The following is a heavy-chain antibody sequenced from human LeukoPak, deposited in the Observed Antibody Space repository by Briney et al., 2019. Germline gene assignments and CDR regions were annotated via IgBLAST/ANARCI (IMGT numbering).Heavy chain of an antibody. Sequence: GGSLRLSCSASKFAFSNAWMSWVRQAPGKGLEWLGRIKPNTDGGTAAYAAPVEDRFTISRDDLKGMLYLQMNSLKIEDTAVYYCATYPQNRHWGQGTLVTVSS. CDR1: KFAFSNAW. J-gene: IGHJ4*02. V-gene: IGHV3-15*01. D-gene: IGHD2/OR15-2a*01. CDR3: ATYPQNRH. CDR2: IKPNTDGGTA.